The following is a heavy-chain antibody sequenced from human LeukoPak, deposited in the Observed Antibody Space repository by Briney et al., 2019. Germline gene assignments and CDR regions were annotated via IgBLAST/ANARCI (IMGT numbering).Heavy chain of an antibody. V-gene: IGHV4-34*01. CDR1: GGSFSGYY. CDR2: INHSGRT. CDR3: ARGPVSIAARPGWFDP. J-gene: IGHJ5*02. D-gene: IGHD6-6*01. Sequence: SETLSLTCAVYGGSFSGYYWSWIRQPPGKGLEWIGEINHSGRTNYNPSLKSRVTISVDTSKNQFSLKLSSVTAADTAVYYCARGPVSIAARPGWFDPRGQGTLVTVSS.